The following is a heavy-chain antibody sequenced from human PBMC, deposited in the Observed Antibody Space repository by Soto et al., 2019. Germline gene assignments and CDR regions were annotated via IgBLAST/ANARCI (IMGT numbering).Heavy chain of an antibody. D-gene: IGHD3-10*01. CDR3: AKDRGSYYYGLDV. V-gene: IGHV3-30*18. J-gene: IGHJ6*04. Sequence: QVQLVGSGGGVVQPGRSLRLSCAASGFTFSSYGMHWVRQAPGKGLEWVALTSYDGSNKYYADSVKGRFTISRDNSKSTLYLQMNSLRVEDMAVYYCAKDRGSYYYGLDVWGKGTTVTVSS. CDR1: GFTFSSYG. CDR2: TSYDGSNK.